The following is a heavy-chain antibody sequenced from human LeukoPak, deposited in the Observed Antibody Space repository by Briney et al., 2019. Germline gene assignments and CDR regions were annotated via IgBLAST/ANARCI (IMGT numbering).Heavy chain of an antibody. V-gene: IGHV3-23*01. CDR2: IKNNGQTT. Sequence: GGSLRLSCVASGFTFSNYAMTWVRQAPGKGLEWVSTIKNNGQTTKYADSVKGRFTMSRGNSKNTVNLQMNSLRAEDTAVYYCAKGGPYSTSLPSWFDSWGQGSLVSVSS. CDR1: GFTFSNYA. D-gene: IGHD6-13*01. CDR3: AKGGPYSTSLPSWFDS. J-gene: IGHJ5*01.